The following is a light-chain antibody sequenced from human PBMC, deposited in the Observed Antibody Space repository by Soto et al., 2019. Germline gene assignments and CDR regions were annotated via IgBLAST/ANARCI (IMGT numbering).Light chain of an antibody. CDR3: GAWDDSLKASV. J-gene: IGLJ3*02. CDR2: NSN. Sequence: QSVLTQPPSASGTPGQTITISCSGSTSNVGDNALTWYQQLPGTAPKLVIYNSNQRPSGVPDRFSGSKSGTSGSLAISGLQSEDEADYYCGAWDDSLKASVFGGGTKLTVL. CDR1: TSNVGDNA. V-gene: IGLV1-44*01.